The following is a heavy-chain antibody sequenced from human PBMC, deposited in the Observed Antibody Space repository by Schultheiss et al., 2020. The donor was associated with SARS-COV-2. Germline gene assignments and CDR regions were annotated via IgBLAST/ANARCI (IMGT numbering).Heavy chain of an antibody. J-gene: IGHJ3*02. CDR2: IYSGGST. CDR3: ARRISGRDAFDI. Sequence: GGSLRLSCAASGFTFSSYGMHWVRQAPGKGLEWVAVIYSGGSTYYADSVKGRFTISRDNAKNSLYLQMNSLRAEDTAVYYCARRISGRDAFDIWGQGTMVTVSS. D-gene: IGHD3-10*01. V-gene: IGHV3-NL1*01. CDR1: GFTFSSYG.